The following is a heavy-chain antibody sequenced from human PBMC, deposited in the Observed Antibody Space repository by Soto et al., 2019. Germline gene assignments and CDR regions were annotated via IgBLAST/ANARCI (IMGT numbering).Heavy chain of an antibody. CDR1: GFTFSDYY. Sequence: QVQLVESGGGLVKPGGSLRLSCAASGFTFSDYYMSWIRQAPGKGLGWVSYISSSGSTIYYADSVKGRFTISRDNAKNSLYLQMNSLRAEDTAVYYCARLAWFGELLNYYYYYMDVWGKGTTVTVSS. J-gene: IGHJ6*03. V-gene: IGHV3-11*01. CDR2: ISSSGSTI. CDR3: ARLAWFGELLNYYYYYMDV. D-gene: IGHD3-10*01.